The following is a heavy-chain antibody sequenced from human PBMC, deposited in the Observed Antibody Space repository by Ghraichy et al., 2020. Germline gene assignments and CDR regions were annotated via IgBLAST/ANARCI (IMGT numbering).Heavy chain of an antibody. D-gene: IGHD3-10*01. CDR1: GYTFTGYY. CDR3: ARDKVLNYYYYGMDV. Sequence: ASVKVSCKASGYTFTGYYMHWVRQAPGQGLEWMGWINPNSGGTNYAQKFQGWVTMTRDTSISTAYMELSRLRSDDTAVYYCARDKVLNYYYYGMDVWGQGTTVTVSS. J-gene: IGHJ6*02. CDR2: INPNSGGT. V-gene: IGHV1-2*04.